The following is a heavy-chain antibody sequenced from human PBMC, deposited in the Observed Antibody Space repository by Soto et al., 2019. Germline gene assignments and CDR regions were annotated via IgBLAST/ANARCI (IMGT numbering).Heavy chain of an antibody. CDR1: GFTFSSQA. D-gene: IGHD3-10*01. J-gene: IGHJ4*02. V-gene: IGHV3-30*04. CDR2: ISYDGSNE. CDR3: TSGFGESSGLYFDF. Sequence: QVQLRESGGGVVQPGRSLRLSCVGSGFTFSSQALHWVRQAPDKGPEWLTLISYDGSNEYYTDSVKGRFTISRDNSKNTLYLYMSSLRAEDTAVYHCTSGFGESSGLYFDFWGQGALVTVSS.